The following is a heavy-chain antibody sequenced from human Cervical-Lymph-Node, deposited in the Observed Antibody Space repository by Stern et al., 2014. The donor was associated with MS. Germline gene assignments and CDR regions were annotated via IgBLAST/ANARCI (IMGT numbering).Heavy chain of an antibody. CDR1: GGSFSGHY. J-gene: IGHJ4*02. D-gene: IGHD1-14*01. CDR3: ARGLDQYKGGDS. Sequence: HVQLQQWGAGLLKPSETLSLTCAIYGGSFSGHYCSWTRQAPGKGLAWIGEIHPSGSAYYNPSLKSRVPISADTSRNQLSLRLTSVTAADTAVYYCARGLDQYKGGDSWGQGTLVTVSS. CDR2: IHPSGSA. V-gene: IGHV4-34*01.